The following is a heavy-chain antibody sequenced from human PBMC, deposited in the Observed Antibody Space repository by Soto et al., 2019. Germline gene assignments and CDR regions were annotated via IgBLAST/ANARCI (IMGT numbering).Heavy chain of an antibody. CDR2: INPTGGST. D-gene: IGHD2-21*02. V-gene: IGHV1-46*01. CDR1: GYTFTSYY. J-gene: IGHJ4*02. Sequence: ASVKVSCKASGYTFTSYYMHWVRQAPGQGLEWMGIINPTGGSTSYAQKFQGRVTMTRDTSTSTVYMELSSLRSEDTAVYYCARGSKLICGGDCYSVLDYWGQGALVTVSS. CDR3: ARGSKLICGGDCYSVLDY.